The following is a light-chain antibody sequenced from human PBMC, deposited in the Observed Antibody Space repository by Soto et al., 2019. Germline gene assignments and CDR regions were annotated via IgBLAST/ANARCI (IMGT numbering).Light chain of an antibody. CDR3: QSYDSSLSGYV. Sequence: QSVLTQPPSVSGAPGQRVTISCTGSSSNIGAGYDVNWYQQLPGTAPKLLIHGNSNRPSGVPDRFSGSKSGTSASLAITGLQAEDEADYYCQSYDSSLSGYVFGTGTQLTVL. CDR1: SSNIGAGYD. V-gene: IGLV1-40*01. CDR2: GNS. J-gene: IGLJ1*01.